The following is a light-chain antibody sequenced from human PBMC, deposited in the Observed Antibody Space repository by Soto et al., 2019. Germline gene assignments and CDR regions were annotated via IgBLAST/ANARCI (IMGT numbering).Light chain of an antibody. J-gene: IGLJ1*01. CDR1: NIGIKS. CDR3: QVWDNCSEHYV. V-gene: IGLV3-21*02. CDR2: DVG. Sequence: SYELTQPPSVSVAPGQTATITCGGINIGIKSVHWYQQRPGQSPVLVVYDVGDRPSGIPERFSGSKSGSSATLTISRVEAGDEADYYCQVWDNCSEHYVFGSGTKLTVL.